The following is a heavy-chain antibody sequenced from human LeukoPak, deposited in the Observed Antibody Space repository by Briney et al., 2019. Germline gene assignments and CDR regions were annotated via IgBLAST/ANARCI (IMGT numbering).Heavy chain of an antibody. CDR2: IYYCGST. D-gene: IGHD3-22*01. Sequence: PSETLSLTCTVSGGPISSSSYYWGWIRQPPGKGLEGIGSIYYCGSTYYNPSLKSRVTISVDTSKNQFSLKLSSVTAADTAVYYCARRPYYDSSGYYHSDDAFDIWGQGTMVTVSS. V-gene: IGHV4-39*01. J-gene: IGHJ3*02. CDR1: GGPISSSSYY. CDR3: ARRPYYDSSGYYHSDDAFDI.